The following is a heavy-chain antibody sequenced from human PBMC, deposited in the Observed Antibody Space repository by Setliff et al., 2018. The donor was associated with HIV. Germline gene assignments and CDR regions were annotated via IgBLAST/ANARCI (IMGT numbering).Heavy chain of an antibody. CDR3: ARDRRYSPHYFDY. D-gene: IGHD1-26*01. CDR1: GDSISSGSYY. V-gene: IGHV4-61*09. Sequence: SETLSLTCTVSGDSISSGSYYWSWIRQPAGKGLEWIGHIYTSGSTNYSPSLKSRVTISVDTSKKQFSLKLSSVTAADTAVYYCARDRRYSPHYFDYWGQGTLVTVSS. CDR2: IYTSGST. J-gene: IGHJ4*02.